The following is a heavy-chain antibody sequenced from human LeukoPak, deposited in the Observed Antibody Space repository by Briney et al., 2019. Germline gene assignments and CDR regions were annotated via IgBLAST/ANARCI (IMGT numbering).Heavy chain of an antibody. CDR1: GGSISGDY. V-gene: IGHV4-4*07. Sequence: SETLSLTCTVSGGSISGDYWSWIRQPAGKGLEWIGRINTSGNINYNPSLKSRVTMSLDTSKNQFSLNLRSVTAADTAVYYSARGLAYMDVWGKGTTVTVSS. CDR3: ARGLAYMDV. J-gene: IGHJ6*03. CDR2: INTSGNI.